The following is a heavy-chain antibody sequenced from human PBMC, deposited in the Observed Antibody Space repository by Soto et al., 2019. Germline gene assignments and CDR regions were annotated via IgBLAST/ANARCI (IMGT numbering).Heavy chain of an antibody. CDR1: GFTFSSYW. CDR2: IKQDGSEK. CDR3: ARNKGSWYYYYYGMDV. Sequence: EVQLVESGGGLVQPGGSLRLSCAASGFTFSSYWMSWVRQAPGKGLEWVANIKQDGSEKYYVDSVKGRFTISRDNAKNSLYLQMNSLRAEDTAVYYCARNKGSWYYYYYGMDVWGQGTTVTVSS. D-gene: IGHD6-13*01. J-gene: IGHJ6*02. V-gene: IGHV3-7*01.